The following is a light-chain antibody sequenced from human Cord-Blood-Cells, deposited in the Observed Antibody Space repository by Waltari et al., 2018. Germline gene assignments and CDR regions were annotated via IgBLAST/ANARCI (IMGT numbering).Light chain of an antibody. CDR2: QDS. CDR3: QAWDSSTYV. Sequence: SYEPTPPPSVSASPGQTASITCSGDKLGAQYPCWYQQKPGQAPVLVIYQDSKRPSGIPERFSGSNSGNTATLTISGTQAMDEADYYCQAWDSSTYVFGTGTKVTVL. V-gene: IGLV3-1*01. CDR1: KLGAQY. J-gene: IGLJ1*01.